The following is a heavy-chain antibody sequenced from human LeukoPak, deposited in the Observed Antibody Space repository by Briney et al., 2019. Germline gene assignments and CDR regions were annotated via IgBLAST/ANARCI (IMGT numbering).Heavy chain of an antibody. CDR3: AKLPVSYSSGWSNFDY. Sequence: GGSLRLSCAASGFTFSSYAMSWVRQAPGKGLDWVSGISGSGGSTYYADPVKGRFTISRDNSKNTLYLQMNSLRAEDTAVYYCAKLPVSYSSGWSNFDYWGQGTLVTVSS. CDR1: GFTFSSYA. V-gene: IGHV3-23*01. J-gene: IGHJ4*02. D-gene: IGHD6-19*01. CDR2: ISGSGGST.